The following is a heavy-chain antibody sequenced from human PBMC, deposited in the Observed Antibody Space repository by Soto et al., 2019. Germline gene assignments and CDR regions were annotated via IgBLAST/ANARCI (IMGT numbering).Heavy chain of an antibody. CDR3: ARVERGTATTVVDAFDI. CDR2: MSHSGDT. CDR1: GGFVTSGSYY. V-gene: IGHV4-34*01. D-gene: IGHD1-1*01. J-gene: IGHJ3*02. Sequence: QVQLQQWGAGLLKPSETLSLTCAVYGGFVTSGSYYWSWIRQPPGKGLEWIGEMSHSGDTPFSPSLKSRVTISVDTSKNQFTLKMSSVTAADTALYYCARVERGTATTVVDAFDIWGPGTMVTVSS.